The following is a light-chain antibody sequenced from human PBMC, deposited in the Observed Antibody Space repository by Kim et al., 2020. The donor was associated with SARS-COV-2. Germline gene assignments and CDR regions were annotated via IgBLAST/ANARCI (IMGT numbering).Light chain of an antibody. Sequence: DIQMTQSPSSLSASVRDRVTITCRASQSVSTYLNWFQQRPGKAPKLLIYSASTLQTGDSARFSGTGSGTEFTLTISSLQPEDFATYYCQQSYSMPLTFGLGTKVEIK. J-gene: IGKJ1*01. CDR3: QQSYSMPLT. CDR1: QSVSTY. CDR2: SAS. V-gene: IGKV1-39*01.